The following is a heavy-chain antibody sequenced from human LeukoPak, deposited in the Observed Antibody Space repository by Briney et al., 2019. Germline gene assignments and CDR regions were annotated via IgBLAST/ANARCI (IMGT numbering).Heavy chain of an antibody. CDR2: IIPIFGTT. J-gene: IGHJ6*04. D-gene: IGHD6-19*01. CDR1: GGTFSSYA. V-gene: IGHV1-69*05. Sequence: ASVKVSCKASGGTFSSYAIIWVRQAPGQGLEWMGGIIPIFGTTNYAQKFQGRVTITTDESASTAYMELSSLRSEDTAVYYCARDLGSGWYEALDVWGKGTTVTVSS. CDR3: ARDLGSGWYEALDV.